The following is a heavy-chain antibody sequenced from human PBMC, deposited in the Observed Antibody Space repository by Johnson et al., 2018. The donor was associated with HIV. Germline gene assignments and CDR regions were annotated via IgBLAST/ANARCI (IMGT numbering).Heavy chain of an antibody. CDR2: ISGSDGSST. CDR1: GFTFSSYA. Sequence: DVQVVESGGGLVKPGGSLRLSCAASGFTFSSYAMSWVRQAPGKGLEWVSAISGSDGSSTSYADSVKGRFTISRDNSKNTLYLQMNSLGAEDTAVYYCAKDYAVRMRANAFDIWGQGTMVTVSS. J-gene: IGHJ3*02. V-gene: IGHV3-23*04. D-gene: IGHD6-19*01. CDR3: AKDYAVRMRANAFDI.